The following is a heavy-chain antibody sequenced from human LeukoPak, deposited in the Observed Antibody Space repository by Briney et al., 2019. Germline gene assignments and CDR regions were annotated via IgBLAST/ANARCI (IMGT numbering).Heavy chain of an antibody. Sequence: GGSLRLSCAASGFTFSDYYMSWIRQAPGKGLEWVSSISSSSSYIYYADSVKGRFTISRDNAKNSLYLQMNSLRAEDTAVYYCARQKYYYDSSGYYSDYWGQGTLVTVSS. V-gene: IGHV3-11*06. D-gene: IGHD3-22*01. CDR3: ARQKYYYDSSGYYSDY. CDR2: ISSSSSYI. CDR1: GFTFSDYY. J-gene: IGHJ4*02.